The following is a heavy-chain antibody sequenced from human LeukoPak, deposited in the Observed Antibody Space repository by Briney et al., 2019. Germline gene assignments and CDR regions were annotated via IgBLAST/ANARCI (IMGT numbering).Heavy chain of an antibody. CDR1: GFTFSSYA. J-gene: IGHJ1*01. CDR3: ARDPTRNEKAAAGTYFQH. CDR2: ISYDGSNK. D-gene: IGHD6-13*01. V-gene: IGHV3-30-3*01. Sequence: GGSLRLSCAASGFTFSSYAMHWVRQAPGKGLEWVAVISYDGSNKYYADSVKGRFTISRDNSKNTLYLQMNSLRAEDTAVYYCARDPTRNEKAAAGTYFQHWGQGTLVTVSS.